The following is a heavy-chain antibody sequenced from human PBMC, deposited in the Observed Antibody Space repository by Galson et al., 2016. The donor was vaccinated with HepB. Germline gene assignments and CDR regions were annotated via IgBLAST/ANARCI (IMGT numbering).Heavy chain of an antibody. CDR3: AKDDRIVVVPAALDY. V-gene: IGHV3-23*01. CDR1: GFSFSSYA. D-gene: IGHD2-2*01. J-gene: IGHJ4*02. Sequence: SLRLSCAASGFSFSSYAMTWVRQAPGKGLEWVSTITGGDDSTYYADSVKGRFAISRDSSKNTLYLQMNSLRAEDTAIYYCAKDDRIVVVPAALDYWGQGTLVTVSS. CDR2: ITGGDDST.